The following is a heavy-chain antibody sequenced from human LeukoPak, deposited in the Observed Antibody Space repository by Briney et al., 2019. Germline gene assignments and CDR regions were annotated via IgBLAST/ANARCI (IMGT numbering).Heavy chain of an antibody. CDR1: GGSISSYY. V-gene: IGHV4-59*01. D-gene: IGHD5-18*01. CDR3: ARVGYSYGYYYYYYMDV. Sequence: SETLSLTCTVSGGSISSYYWSWIRQPPGKGLEWMGYIYYSGSTNYNPSLKSRVTISVDTPKNQFSLKLSSVTAADTAVYYCARVGYSYGYYYYYYMDVWGKGTTVTVSS. J-gene: IGHJ6*03. CDR2: IYYSGST.